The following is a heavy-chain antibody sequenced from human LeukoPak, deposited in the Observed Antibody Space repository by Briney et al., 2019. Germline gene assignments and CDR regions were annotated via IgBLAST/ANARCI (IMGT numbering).Heavy chain of an antibody. Sequence: GASVKVSCKASGYTFTGYYMHWVRQAPGQGLEWMGWNNPNSGGTNYAQKFQGRVTMTRDTSISTAYMELSRLRSDDTAVYYCARKSRTSLNWFDPWGQGTLVTVSS. CDR1: GYTFTGYY. D-gene: IGHD2-2*01. CDR2: NNPNSGGT. V-gene: IGHV1-2*02. J-gene: IGHJ5*02. CDR3: ARKSRTSLNWFDP.